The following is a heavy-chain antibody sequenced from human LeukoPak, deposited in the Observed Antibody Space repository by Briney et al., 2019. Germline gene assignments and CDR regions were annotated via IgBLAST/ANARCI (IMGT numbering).Heavy chain of an antibody. Sequence: SETPSLTCTVSGGSISSSYYYWGWIRQPPGKGLEWIGSIYYSGSTYYNPSLRSRVTISVDTSKNQFSLKLNSVTAADTAVYYCARDHSSGWFDAFDIWGQGTMVTVSS. CDR3: ARDHSSGWFDAFDI. V-gene: IGHV4-39*07. CDR2: IYYSGST. J-gene: IGHJ3*02. CDR1: GGSISSSYYY. D-gene: IGHD6-19*01.